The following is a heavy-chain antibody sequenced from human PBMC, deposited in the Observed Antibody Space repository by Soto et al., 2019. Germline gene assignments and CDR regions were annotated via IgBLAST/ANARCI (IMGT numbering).Heavy chain of an antibody. J-gene: IGHJ4*02. CDR2: ISGSGGST. CDR3: AKDIVVVVAATLPNDY. CDR1: GFTFSSYA. V-gene: IGHV3-23*01. D-gene: IGHD2-15*01. Sequence: GGSLRLSCAATGFTFSSYAMSGVRQAQGKGLEWVSAISGSGGSTYYADSVKGRFTISRDNSKNTLYLQMNSLRAEDTAVYYCAKDIVVVVAATLPNDYWGQGTLVTVSS.